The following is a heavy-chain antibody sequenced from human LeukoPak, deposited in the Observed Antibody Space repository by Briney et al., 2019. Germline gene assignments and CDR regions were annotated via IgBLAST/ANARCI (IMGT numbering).Heavy chain of an antibody. CDR3: AREEALGGMDV. V-gene: IGHV3-53*01. J-gene: IGHJ6*02. D-gene: IGHD3-3*01. CDR1: GFTVSSNY. Sequence: GGSLRLSCAASGFTVSSNYMSWVRQAPGKGLEWVSVIYSGGSTYYADSVKGRFTISRDDSKNTLYLQMNSLRAEDTAVYYCAREEALGGMDVWGQGTTVTVSS. CDR2: IYSGGST.